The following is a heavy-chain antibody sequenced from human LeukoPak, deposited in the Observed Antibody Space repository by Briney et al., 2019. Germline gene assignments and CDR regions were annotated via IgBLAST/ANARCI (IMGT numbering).Heavy chain of an antibody. CDR2: ISSSSSYI. V-gene: IGHV3-21*01. J-gene: IGHJ6*03. Sequence: GGSLRLSCAASGFTFSSYSMNWVRQAPGKGLEWVSSISSSSSYIYYADSVKGRFTISRDNAKNSLYLQMNSLRAEDTAVYYCARETRSIADRQGMDTDYYYYYYMDVWGKGTTVTVSS. D-gene: IGHD6-6*01. CDR1: GFTFSSYS. CDR3: ARETRSIADRQGMDTDYYYYYYMDV.